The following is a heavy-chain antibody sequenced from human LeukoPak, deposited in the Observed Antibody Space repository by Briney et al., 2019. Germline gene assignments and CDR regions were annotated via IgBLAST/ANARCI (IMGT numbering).Heavy chain of an antibody. CDR3: ARARRDSGYYKVDY. D-gene: IGHD3-3*01. CDR1: GGSLSGSY. J-gene: IGHJ4*02. Sequence: PSETLSLTCAVYGGSLSGSYWSWIRQPPGKGLEWIAEINHSGSANYNPSLKSRVTLSIDKSKNQFSLNLNSVTAADTAVYYCARARRDSGYYKVDYWDQGTLVTVSS. V-gene: IGHV4-34*01. CDR2: INHSGSA.